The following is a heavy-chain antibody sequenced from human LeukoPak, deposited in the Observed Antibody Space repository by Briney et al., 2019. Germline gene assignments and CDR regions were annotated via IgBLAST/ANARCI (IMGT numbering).Heavy chain of an antibody. Sequence: GGSLRLSCAASGFTLGTYSMNWLRQAPGKGLEGVSYISSSGSTIYYADSVKGRFTISRDNAKNSLYLQMNSLRDEDTAVYYCARDRGVVTPAYFDYWGQGTLVTVSS. CDR3: ARDRGVVTPAYFDY. V-gene: IGHV3-48*02. J-gene: IGHJ4*02. CDR1: GFTLGTYS. D-gene: IGHD4-23*01. CDR2: ISSSGSTI.